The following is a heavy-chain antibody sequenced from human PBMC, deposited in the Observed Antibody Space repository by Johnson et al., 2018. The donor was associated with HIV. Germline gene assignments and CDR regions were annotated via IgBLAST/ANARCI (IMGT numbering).Heavy chain of an antibody. J-gene: IGHJ3*02. CDR3: ARDRRDVSSSRWFGPTRRAFDI. V-gene: IGHV3-30*03. Sequence: QVQLVESGGGVVQPGRSLRLSCAASGFTFSSYGMHWVRQAPGKGLEWLAVISYDGTKKYYADSVKGRFTISRNHSNNMLYLQMDSLRAEDTAAYYCARDRRDVSSSRWFGPTRRAFDIWGQGTMVTVSS. CDR2: ISYDGTKK. D-gene: IGHD6-6*01. CDR1: GFTFSSYG.